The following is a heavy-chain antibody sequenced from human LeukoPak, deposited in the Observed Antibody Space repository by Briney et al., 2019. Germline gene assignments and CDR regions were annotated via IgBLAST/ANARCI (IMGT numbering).Heavy chain of an antibody. CDR2: ISSSSSTI. Sequence: GGSLRLSCAASGFTFGSYSMNWVRQAPGKGLEWVSYISSSSSTIYYADSVKGRFTISRDNSKNTLYLQMNSLRAEDTAIYYCAKSGLNRFDYWGQGTLVTVSS. J-gene: IGHJ4*02. CDR1: GFTFGSYS. V-gene: IGHV3-48*01. D-gene: IGHD2-15*01. CDR3: AKSGLNRFDY.